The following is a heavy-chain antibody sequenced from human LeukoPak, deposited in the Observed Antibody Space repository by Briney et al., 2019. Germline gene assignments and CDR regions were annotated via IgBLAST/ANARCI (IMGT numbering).Heavy chain of an antibody. D-gene: IGHD3-10*01. Sequence: ASVKVSCKASGYTFITYGISWVRQAPGQGPEWMGWISGKNGDTKYAQILQDRVTMTTDTSTNTAYMELRNLRSDDTAVYYCARDPFRSHRSPLDWFGDPWGQGTLVTVSS. J-gene: IGHJ4*02. CDR2: ISGKNGDT. CDR3: ARDPFRSHRSPLDWFGDP. CDR1: GYTFITYG. V-gene: IGHV1-18*01.